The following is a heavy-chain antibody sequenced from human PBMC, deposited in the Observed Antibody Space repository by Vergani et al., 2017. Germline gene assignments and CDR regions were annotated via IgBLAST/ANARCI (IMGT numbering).Heavy chain of an antibody. Sequence: QVTLRESGPALVKPTQTLTLTCTFSGFSLSTSRMCVSWIRQPPGKALEWLALIDWADDKYYSTSLKTRLTISKDTSKNQVVLTMTNMDPVDTATYYCARIRILIGYFDYWGQGTLVTVSS. CDR2: IDWADDK. CDR1: GFSLSTSRMC. CDR3: ARIRILIGYFDY. D-gene: IGHD3-9*01. V-gene: IGHV2-70*01. J-gene: IGHJ4*02.